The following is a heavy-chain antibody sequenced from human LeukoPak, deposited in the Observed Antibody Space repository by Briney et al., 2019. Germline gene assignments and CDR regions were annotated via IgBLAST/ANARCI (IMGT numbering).Heavy chain of an antibody. Sequence: PGGSLRLSCAASGFTFSRFNMNWVRQAPGKGLEWVSYISSSGTIYYADSVKGRFTISRDNSKNTLYLQMNSLRVEDTAVYYCASGGTGARKFYSDPFHHWGQGTLVTVSS. CDR2: ISSSGTI. V-gene: IGHV3-48*01. D-gene: IGHD2-15*01. CDR1: GFTFSRFN. CDR3: ASGGTGARKFYSDPFHH. J-gene: IGHJ4*02.